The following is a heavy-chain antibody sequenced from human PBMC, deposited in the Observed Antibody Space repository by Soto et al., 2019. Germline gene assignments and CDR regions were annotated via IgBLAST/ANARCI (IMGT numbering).Heavy chain of an antibody. CDR2: ISSSSSTI. CDR3: AIGATVSHYYYYGMDV. Sequence: GGSLRLSCAASGFPFSSYIMNWVRQAPGKGLEWVSYISSSSSTIYYADSVKGRFTISRDNAKNSLYLQMNSLRDEDTAVYYCAIGATVSHYYYYGMDVWGQGTTVTV. V-gene: IGHV3-48*02. J-gene: IGHJ6*02. D-gene: IGHD4-17*01. CDR1: GFPFSSYI.